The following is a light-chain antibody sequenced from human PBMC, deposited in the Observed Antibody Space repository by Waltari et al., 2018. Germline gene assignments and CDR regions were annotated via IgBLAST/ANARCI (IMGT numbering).Light chain of an antibody. CDR1: QSVGRSS. J-gene: IGKJ1*01. V-gene: IGKV3-20*01. Sequence: EIVLTQSPGTPSSSPGERVTLSCRASQSVGRSSLAWYQQKPGQAPRLVIYRASRRATGIPDRFSGSGSGTDFSLTISRLEPEDFAVYYCQQHGTLPATFGQGTKVEIK. CDR3: QQHGTLPAT. CDR2: RAS.